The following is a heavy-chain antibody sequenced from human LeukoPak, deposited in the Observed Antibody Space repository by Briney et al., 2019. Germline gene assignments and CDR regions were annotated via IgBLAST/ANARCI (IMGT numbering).Heavy chain of an antibody. CDR2: IKHDGST. D-gene: IGHD6-19*01. V-gene: IGHV4-34*01. CDR3: ARDQGAVAGTPWLDP. Sequence: NSSETLSLTCAVYGGSFSGDFWSWLRQSPGKGLEWIGEIKHDGSTTYNPSLESRVTISVDTSKNQFSLKLSSVTAADTAVYYCARDQGAVAGTPWLDPWGQGTLVTVSS. J-gene: IGHJ5*02. CDR1: GGSFSGDF.